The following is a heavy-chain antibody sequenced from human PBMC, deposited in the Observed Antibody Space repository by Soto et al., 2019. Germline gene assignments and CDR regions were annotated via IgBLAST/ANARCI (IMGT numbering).Heavy chain of an antibody. V-gene: IGHV3-53*01. CDR2: IYGGLTT. CDR3: ARGSITMVRGVIYYYYYGMDV. J-gene: IGHJ6*02. CDR1: GFTVSSTY. D-gene: IGHD3-10*01. Sequence: GGSLRLSCAASGFTVSSTYMTWVRQAPGKGLEWVSVIYGGLTTSYADSVKGRFTISRDNSKNTVFLQMNSLRGEDTAVYYCARGSITMVRGVIYYYYYGMDVWGQGTTVTVSS.